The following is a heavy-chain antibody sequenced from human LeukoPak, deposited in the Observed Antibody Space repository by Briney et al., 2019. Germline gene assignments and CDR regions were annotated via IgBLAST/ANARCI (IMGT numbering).Heavy chain of an antibody. Sequence: GGSLRLSCAASGFTFSNYAMNWVRQAPGKGLEWVSAISRSGGSTYYADSVKGRFTISRDNSNNTLYLQMNSLRAEDTAVYYCAREGEHEQGYSGYVGYFDYWGQGTLVTVSS. V-gene: IGHV3-23*01. CDR1: GFTFSNYA. D-gene: IGHD5-12*01. CDR3: AREGEHEQGYSGYVGYFDY. J-gene: IGHJ4*02. CDR2: ISRSGGST.